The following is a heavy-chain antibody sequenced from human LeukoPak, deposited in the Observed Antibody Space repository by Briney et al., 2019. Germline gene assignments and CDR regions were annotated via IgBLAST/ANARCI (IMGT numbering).Heavy chain of an antibody. V-gene: IGHV4-34*01. CDR2: IHYTGAT. D-gene: IGHD3-9*01. CDR3: ARGNILTGYCFDF. Sequence: KPSETLSLTCAVYGGSTTGYYWSWIRQTPGRGLEWVGEIHYTGATSYNPSLKSRATISTDTSKNQFSLRLSSVTAADTAVYYCARGNILTGYCFDFWGQGALVTVSS. CDR1: GGSTTGYY. J-gene: IGHJ4*02.